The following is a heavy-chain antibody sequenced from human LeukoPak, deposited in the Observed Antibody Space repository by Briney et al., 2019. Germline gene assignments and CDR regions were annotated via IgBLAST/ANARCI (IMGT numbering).Heavy chain of an antibody. CDR1: GGSISSYY. CDR2: IYTSGST. Sequence: PSETLSLTCTVSGGSISSYYWSWIRQPAGKGLEWIGRIYTSGSTNYNPSLKSRVTMSVDTSKNQFSLKLSSVTAADTAVYYCARGAPPNWNYGKNWFDPWGQGTLVTVSS. J-gene: IGHJ5*02. V-gene: IGHV4-4*07. CDR3: ARGAPPNWNYGKNWFDP. D-gene: IGHD1-7*01.